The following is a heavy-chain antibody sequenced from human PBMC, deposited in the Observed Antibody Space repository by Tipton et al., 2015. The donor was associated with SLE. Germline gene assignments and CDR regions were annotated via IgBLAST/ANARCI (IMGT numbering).Heavy chain of an antibody. J-gene: IGHJ4*02. V-gene: IGHV3-30*04. CDR3: AREGGSSSRAGYFDD. Sequence: SLRLSCEDSGFIFSGFPVHWVRQAPGKGLEWVAVIRPDGGWSSYAASVKGRFTISRDNSKNAQFLQMNSLTIEDTALYYCAREGGSSSRAGYFDDWGQGILFTVSS. CDR2: IRPDGGWS. CDR1: GFIFSGFP. D-gene: IGHD6-6*01.